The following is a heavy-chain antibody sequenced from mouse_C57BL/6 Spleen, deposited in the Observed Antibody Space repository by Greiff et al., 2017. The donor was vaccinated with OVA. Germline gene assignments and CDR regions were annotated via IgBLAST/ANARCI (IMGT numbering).Heavy chain of an antibody. J-gene: IGHJ2*01. D-gene: IGHD2-3*01. Sequence: QVQLQQPGAELVKPGASVKLSCKASGYTFTSYWMQWVKQRPGQGLEWIGEIDPSDSYTNYNQKFKGKATLTVDTSSSTAYMQLSSLTSEESAVYYCARRGYDYLDYWGQGTTLTVSS. CDR1: GYTFTSYW. V-gene: IGHV1-50*01. CDR3: ARRGYDYLDY. CDR2: IDPSDSYT.